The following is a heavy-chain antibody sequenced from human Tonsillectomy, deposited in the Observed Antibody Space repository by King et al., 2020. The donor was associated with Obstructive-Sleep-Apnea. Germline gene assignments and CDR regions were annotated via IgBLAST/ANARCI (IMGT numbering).Heavy chain of an antibody. V-gene: IGHV4-39*07. CDR3: ARNFNGDPDHDAFDI. J-gene: IGHJ3*02. CDR1: GGSISSSSYY. CDR2: IYYSGST. D-gene: IGHD4-17*01. Sequence: QMQLQESGPGLVKPSETLSLTCTVSGGSISSSSYYWGWIRQPPGKGLEWIGSIYYSGSTYYNPSLKSRVTISVDTSKNQFSLKLSSVTAADTAVYYCARNFNGDPDHDAFDIWGQGTMVTVSS.